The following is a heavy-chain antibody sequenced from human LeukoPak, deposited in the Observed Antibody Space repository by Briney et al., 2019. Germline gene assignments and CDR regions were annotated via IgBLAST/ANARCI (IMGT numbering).Heavy chain of an antibody. V-gene: IGHV3-53*01. Sequence: PGASLRLSCAASGFTVRSNYMSWVRQAPGKGLGWVSVIYSGGSTYYADSVKGRFTISRDNSNNTLYLQMNSLRAEDTAVYYCARGLVAAAGGTDYWGQGTLVTVSS. CDR1: GFTVRSNY. J-gene: IGHJ4*02. CDR3: ARGLVAAAGGTDY. D-gene: IGHD6-13*01. CDR2: IYSGGST.